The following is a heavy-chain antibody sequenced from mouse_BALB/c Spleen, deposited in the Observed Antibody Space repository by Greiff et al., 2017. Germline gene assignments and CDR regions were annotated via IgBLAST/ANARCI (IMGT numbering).Heavy chain of an antibody. V-gene: IGHV1S81*02. D-gene: IGHD2-3*01. CDR3: TLYDGYYPWFAY. CDR2: INPSNGGT. J-gene: IGHJ3*01. CDR1: GYTFTSYY. Sequence: QVQLQQSGAELVKPGASVKLSCKASGYTFTSYYMYWVKQRPGQGLEWIGEINPSNGGTNFNEKFKSKATLTVDKSSSTAYMQLSSLTSEDSAVYYCTLYDGYYPWFAYRGQGTLVTVAA.